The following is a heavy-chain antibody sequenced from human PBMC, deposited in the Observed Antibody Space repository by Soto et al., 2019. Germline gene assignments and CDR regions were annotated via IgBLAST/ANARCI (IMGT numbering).Heavy chain of an antibody. CDR3: ARAQGYSSSWYSTGYYYYGMDV. CDR1: GYSFTSYW. J-gene: IGHJ6*02. D-gene: IGHD6-13*01. CDR2: IYPGDSDT. Sequence: GESLKISCKGSGYSFTSYWIGWVRQMPRKGLEWMGIIYPGDSDTRYSPSFQGQVTISADKSISTAYLQWSSLKASDTAMYYCARAQGYSSSWYSTGYYYYGMDVWGQGTTVTVSS. V-gene: IGHV5-51*01.